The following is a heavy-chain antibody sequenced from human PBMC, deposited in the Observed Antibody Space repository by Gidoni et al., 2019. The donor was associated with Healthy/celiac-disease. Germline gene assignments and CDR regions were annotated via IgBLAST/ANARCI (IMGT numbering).Heavy chain of an antibody. CDR3: AREGESYCSGGSCYAYYFDY. CDR2: INSDGSST. CDR1: GFTFSSYW. Sequence: EVQLVESGGGLVQPGGSLRLSCAASGFTFSSYWMHWVRQAPGKGLVWVSRINSDGSSTSYADSVKGRFTISRDNAKNTLYLQMNSLRAEDTAVYYCAREGESYCSGGSCYAYYFDYWGQGTLVTVSS. V-gene: IGHV3-74*01. J-gene: IGHJ4*02. D-gene: IGHD2-15*01.